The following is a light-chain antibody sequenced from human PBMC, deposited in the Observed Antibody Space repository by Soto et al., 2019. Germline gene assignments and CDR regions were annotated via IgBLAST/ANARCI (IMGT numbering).Light chain of an antibody. V-gene: IGKV2-28*01. Sequence: EIVMTQSPPSLTVTPGEPASISCRSSQRLLHSNGNTFLDWYLQKPWQSPQLLIYLGSNRASGVADRVRCSEAGTDFTLKISRVEAEDVGVYYCMQAIQTPYTLGQGTKLEIK. CDR3: MQAIQTPYT. CDR1: QRLLHSNGNTF. J-gene: IGKJ2*01. CDR2: LGS.